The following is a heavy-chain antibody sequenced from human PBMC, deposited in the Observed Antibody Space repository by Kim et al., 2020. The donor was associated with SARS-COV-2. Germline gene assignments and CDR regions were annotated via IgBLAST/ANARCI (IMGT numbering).Heavy chain of an antibody. Sequence: AQRFTGRVTLTRNNSISTANMELSSLRSKDTAVYYCARISYFDWSHFDYWGQGTLVTVSS. D-gene: IGHD3-9*01. J-gene: IGHJ4*02. CDR3: ARISYFDWSHFDY. V-gene: IGHV1-8*01.